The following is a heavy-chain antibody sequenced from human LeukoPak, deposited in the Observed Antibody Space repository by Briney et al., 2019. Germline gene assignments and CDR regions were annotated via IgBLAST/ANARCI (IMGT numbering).Heavy chain of an antibody. V-gene: IGHV4-59*01. CDR2: NYYYGSP. D-gene: IGHD3-22*01. Sequence: PGGSLRLSCAASGLTLSSNCMSWVRQPPGKGAGWVGYNYYYGSPNYNPSLKSRVTVSVDTSKNQFSLKLSSVTAADTAVYYCARVSYYYDPEGFDFWGQGTMVTVSS. CDR1: GLTLSSNC. J-gene: IGHJ3*01. CDR3: ARVSYYYDPEGFDF.